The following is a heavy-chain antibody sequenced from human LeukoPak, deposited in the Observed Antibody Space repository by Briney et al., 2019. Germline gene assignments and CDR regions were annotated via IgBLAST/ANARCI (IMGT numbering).Heavy chain of an antibody. CDR1: GGSISSSSYY. D-gene: IGHD1-26*01. V-gene: IGHV4-39*01. CDR3: ARHAPRGVGATDYFDY. CDR2: IYYSGST. Sequence: SETLSLTCTVSGGSISSSSYYWGWIRQPPGKGLEWIGSIYYSGSTYYNPSLKSRVTISVDTSKNQFSLKLSSVTAADTAVYYCARHAPRGVGATDYFDYWGQGTLVTVSS. J-gene: IGHJ4*02.